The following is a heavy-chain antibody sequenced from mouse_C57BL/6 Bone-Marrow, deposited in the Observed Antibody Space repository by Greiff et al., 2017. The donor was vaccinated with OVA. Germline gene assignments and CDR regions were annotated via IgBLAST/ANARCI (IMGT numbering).Heavy chain of an antibody. D-gene: IGHD2-4*01. CDR3: ARFEGLHYFDY. J-gene: IGHJ2*01. CDR1: GYTFTSYW. Sequence: QVQLKQPGAELVRPGSSVKLSCKASGYTFTSYWMHWVKQRPIQGLEWIGNIDPSDSETHYNQKFKDKATLTVDKSSSTAYMQLSSLTSEDSAVYYCARFEGLHYFDYWGQGTTLTVSS. V-gene: IGHV1-52*01. CDR2: IDPSDSET.